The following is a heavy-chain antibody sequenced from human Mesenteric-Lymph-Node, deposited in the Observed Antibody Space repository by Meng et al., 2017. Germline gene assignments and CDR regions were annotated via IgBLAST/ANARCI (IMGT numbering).Heavy chain of an antibody. CDR1: GGSISTSGYY. D-gene: IGHD6-19*01. Sequence: HPQLQGPGPVLGKPSEALSLTCSVSGGSISTSGYYWGWIRQPPGKGLEWIGSIGHSGTTYYTPSLRRRVTVSIDTSKNQFSLEVTSVTAADTAVYYCVRSSGWVRTGFDPWGQGTLVTASS. J-gene: IGHJ5*02. V-gene: IGHV4-39*01. CDR3: VRSSGWVRTGFDP. CDR2: IGHSGTT.